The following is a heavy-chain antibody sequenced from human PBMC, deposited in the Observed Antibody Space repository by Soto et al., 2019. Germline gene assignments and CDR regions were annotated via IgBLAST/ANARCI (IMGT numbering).Heavy chain of an antibody. D-gene: IGHD6-13*01. Sequence: GESLKISCKGSGYSFTSYCIGWVRQMPGKGLEWMGIIYPGDSDTRYSPSFQGQVTISADKSISTAYLQWSSLKAPDTAMYYCARRISGSRLSNWFDPWGEGTMVTV. CDR3: ARRISGSRLSNWFDP. CDR1: GYSFTSYC. J-gene: IGHJ5*02. V-gene: IGHV5-51*01. CDR2: IYPGDSDT.